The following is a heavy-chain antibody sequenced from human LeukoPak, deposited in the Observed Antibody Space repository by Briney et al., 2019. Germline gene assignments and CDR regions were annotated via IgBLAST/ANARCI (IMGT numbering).Heavy chain of an antibody. CDR3: ARDDFDYNDLVSVIHI. CDR2: IYTSGST. V-gene: IGHV4-61*02. CDR1: GGSVNSGRYY. D-gene: IGHD3-3*01. J-gene: IGHJ3*02. Sequence: SQTLSLTCTVSGGSVNSGRYYWSWIRQPAGKGLEWIGRIYTSGSTNYNPSLKSRVTMSVDTSKNQFSLRLSSVTAADTAVYYCARDDFDYNDLVSVIHIWGQGTMVTVSS.